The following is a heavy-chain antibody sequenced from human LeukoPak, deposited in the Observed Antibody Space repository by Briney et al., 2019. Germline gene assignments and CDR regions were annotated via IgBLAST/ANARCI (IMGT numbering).Heavy chain of an antibody. J-gene: IGHJ3*02. CDR1: GFTFSNYS. V-gene: IGHV3-64*01. D-gene: IGHD2-2*01. CDR2: ISSNGGST. CDR3: ARTGYCSSTSCYAAFDI. Sequence: GGSLRLSCAASGFTFSNYSMHWVRQAPGKGLEYVSAISSNGGSTYYANSVKGRFTISRDNSKNTLYLQMGSLRAEDMAVYYCARTGYCSSTSCYAAFDIWGQGTMVTVSS.